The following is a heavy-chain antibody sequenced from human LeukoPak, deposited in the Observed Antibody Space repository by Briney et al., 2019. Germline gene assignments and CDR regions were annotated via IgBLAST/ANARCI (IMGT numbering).Heavy chain of an antibody. CDR3: ARDLLVGATIFGY. V-gene: IGHV1-8*03. Sequence: ASVKVSCKASGYTFTSYDINWVRQATGQGLEWMGWMNPNSGNTGYAQKFQGRVTITRNTSISTAYMELSSLRSEDTAVYYCARDLLVGATIFGYWGQGTLVTVSS. D-gene: IGHD1-26*01. J-gene: IGHJ4*02. CDR2: MNPNSGNT. CDR1: GYTFTSYD.